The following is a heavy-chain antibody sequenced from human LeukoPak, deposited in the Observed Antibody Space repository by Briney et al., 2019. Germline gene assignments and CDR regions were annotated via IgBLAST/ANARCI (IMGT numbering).Heavy chain of an antibody. CDR3: AKGLRYCSSTSCPNLYYFDY. J-gene: IGHJ4*02. CDR2: ISGSGGST. V-gene: IGHV3-23*01. D-gene: IGHD2-2*01. CDR1: GFTVITNY. Sequence: GGSLRLSCAVSGFTVITNYMNWVRQAPGKGLEWVSAISGSGGSTYYADSVKGRFTISRDNSKNTLYLQMNSLRAEDTAVYYCAKGLRYCSSTSCPNLYYFDYWGQGTLVTVSS.